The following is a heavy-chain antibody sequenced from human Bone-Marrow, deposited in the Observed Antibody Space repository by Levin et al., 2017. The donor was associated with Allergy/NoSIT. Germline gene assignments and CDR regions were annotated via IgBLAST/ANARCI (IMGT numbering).Heavy chain of an antibody. J-gene: IGHJ5*02. V-gene: IGHV4-59*01. CDR2: IYYSGST. CDR3: ARLRSFNNWFDP. CDR1: GGSISSYY. Sequence: SETLSLTCTVSGGSISSYYWSWIRQPPGKGLEWIGYIYYSGSTNYNPSLKSRVTISVDTSKNQFSLKLSSVTAADTAVYYCARLRSFNNWFDPWGQGTLVTVSS.